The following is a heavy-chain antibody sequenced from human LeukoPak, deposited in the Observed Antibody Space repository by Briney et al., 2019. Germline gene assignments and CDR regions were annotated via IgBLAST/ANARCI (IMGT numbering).Heavy chain of an antibody. J-gene: IGHJ4*02. CDR3: AGGRYGDSTGY. CDR1: GGSISSYY. Sequence: SETLSLTCTVSGGSISSYYWSWIRQPPGKGLEWIGYIYYSGSTNYNPSLKSRVTISVDTSKTQLSLKLSSVTAADPAVCYCAGGRYGDSTGYWGQGTLVTVSS. CDR2: IYYSGST. D-gene: IGHD4-17*01. V-gene: IGHV4-59*01.